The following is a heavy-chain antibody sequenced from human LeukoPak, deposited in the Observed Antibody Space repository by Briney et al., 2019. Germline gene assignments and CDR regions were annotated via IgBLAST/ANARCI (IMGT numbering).Heavy chain of an antibody. CDR1: GFTFSSYG. V-gene: IGHV3-33*01. CDR2: ICYEGSNK. D-gene: IGHD1-26*01. J-gene: IGHJ4*02. CDR3: ARGSYSGSYYGASPPVPRKELDY. Sequence: PGGSLRLSCAASGFTFSSYGMHWVRQAPGKGLDWVAVICYEGSNKYYADSVKGRFTISRDNSKNTLYLQMNSLRAEDTAVYYCARGSYSGSYYGASPPVPRKELDYWGQGTLVTVSS.